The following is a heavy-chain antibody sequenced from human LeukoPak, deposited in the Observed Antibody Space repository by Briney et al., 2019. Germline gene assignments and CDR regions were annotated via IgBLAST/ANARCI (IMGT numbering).Heavy chain of an antibody. J-gene: IGHJ4*02. CDR2: IYYSGST. Sequence: SETLSLTCAVYGGSFSGYYWGWVRQPPGKGLEWIGSIYYSGSTYYNPSLKSRVTISVDTSKNQFSLKLSSVTAADTAVYYCARGLYDILTGYLDYWGQGTLVTVSS. D-gene: IGHD3-9*01. CDR1: GGSFSGYY. V-gene: IGHV4-34*01. CDR3: ARGLYDILTGYLDY.